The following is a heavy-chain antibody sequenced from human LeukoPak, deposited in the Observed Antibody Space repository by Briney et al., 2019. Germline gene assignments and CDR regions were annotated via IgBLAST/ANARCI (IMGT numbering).Heavy chain of an antibody. CDR2: IYYSGST. V-gene: IGHV4-59*01. Sequence: SETLSLTCIVSGRSISSYYWSWIRQPPGKGLEWIGYIYYSGSTNYNPSLKSRVTISVDTSKNQFSLKLSSVTAADTAVYYCARVGRYGYNLEYFDYWGQGTLVTVSS. D-gene: IGHD5-24*01. CDR1: GRSISSYY. CDR3: ARVGRYGYNLEYFDY. J-gene: IGHJ4*02.